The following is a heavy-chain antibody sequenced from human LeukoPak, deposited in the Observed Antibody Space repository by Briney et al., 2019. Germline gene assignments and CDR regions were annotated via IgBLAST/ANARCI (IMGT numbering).Heavy chain of an antibody. J-gene: IGHJ4*02. V-gene: IGHV3-48*04. CDR1: GFTFSSHT. Sequence: GGSLRLSCAASGFTFSSHTMNWVRQAPGKGLEWISSISTDSLTIKYADFVSGQFTISRDNAEHLLFLQMNSLRAEDTAVYYCARKAQTGSHSGPFDIWGQGTLVTVSS. D-gene: IGHD1-26*01. CDR2: ISTDSLTI. CDR3: ARKAQTGSHSGPFDI.